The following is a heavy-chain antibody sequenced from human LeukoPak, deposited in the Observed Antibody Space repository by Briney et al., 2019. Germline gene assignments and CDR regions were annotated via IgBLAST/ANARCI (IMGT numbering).Heavy chain of an antibody. V-gene: IGHV3-30*18. Sequence: RGSLRLSCAASGFTFNNYAMHWVRQAPGKGLEWVAVISYDGSNKYYADSVKGRFTISRDNSKNTLYLQMNSLRAEDTAVYFCVKDRYCSGGTCSGDFDYWGQGTLVTVSS. D-gene: IGHD2-15*01. CDR1: GFTFNNYA. CDR2: ISYDGSNK. CDR3: VKDRYCSGGTCSGDFDY. J-gene: IGHJ4*02.